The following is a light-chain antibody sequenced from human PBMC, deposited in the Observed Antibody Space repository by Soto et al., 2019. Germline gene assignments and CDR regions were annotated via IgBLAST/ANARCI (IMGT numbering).Light chain of an antibody. J-gene: IGKJ4*01. CDR2: GAS. V-gene: IGKV3-15*01. CDR1: QRVNSN. CDR3: QQYEKRPLT. Sequence: ELVLTQSPGTLSLSPGERATLSCRASQRVNSNYLAWYQQRPGQPPRLLISGASTRATGIPARFSGSGSGTEFTLTISSLQSEDSAVYHCQQYEKRPLTLGGGTKVDIK.